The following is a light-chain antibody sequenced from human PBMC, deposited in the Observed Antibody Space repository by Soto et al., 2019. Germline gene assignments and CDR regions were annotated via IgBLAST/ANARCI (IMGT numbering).Light chain of an antibody. CDR2: AAS. V-gene: IGKV3D-11*03. Sequence: EIVITQSPATLSVSPGERATLSCRASQSIGSNLAWYQQKPGQPPRLLINAASIRATGITDRFSGSRSGTDFTRTNSNVEPEDFAMYYCHQRNKFGRGTRLEIK. CDR3: HQRNK. J-gene: IGKJ5*01. CDR1: QSIGSN.